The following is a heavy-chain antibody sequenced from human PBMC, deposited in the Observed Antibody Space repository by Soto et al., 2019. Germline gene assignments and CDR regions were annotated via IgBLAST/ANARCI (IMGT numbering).Heavy chain of an antibody. CDR3: AGFYGGSHNWFDP. CDR1: GGSISSGDYY. D-gene: IGHD2-15*01. Sequence: SETLSLTCTVSGGSISSGDYYWSWIRQPPGKGLEWIGYIYYSGSTYYNPSLKSRVTISVDTSKNQFSLKLSSVTAADTAVYYCAGFYGGSHNWFDPWGQGTLETVSS. V-gene: IGHV4-30-4*01. CDR2: IYYSGST. J-gene: IGHJ5*02.